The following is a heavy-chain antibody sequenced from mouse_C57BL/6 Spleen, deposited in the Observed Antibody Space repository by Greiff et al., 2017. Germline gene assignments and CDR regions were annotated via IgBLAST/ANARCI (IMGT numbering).Heavy chain of an antibody. CDR3: ARGGSSYGYFDV. CDR2: IDPSDSYT. Sequence: QVQLKQPGAELVMPGASVKLSCKASGYTFTSYWMHWVKQRPGQGLEWIGEIDPSDSYTNYNQKFKGKSTLTVDKSSSTAYMQLSSLTSEDSAVDYCARGGSSYGYFDVWGTGTTVTVSS. J-gene: IGHJ1*03. V-gene: IGHV1-69*01. D-gene: IGHD1-1*01. CDR1: GYTFTSYW.